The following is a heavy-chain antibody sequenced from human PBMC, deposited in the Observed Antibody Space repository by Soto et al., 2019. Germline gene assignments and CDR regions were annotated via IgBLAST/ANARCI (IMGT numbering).Heavy chain of an antibody. Sequence: QVQLQESGPGLVKPSGTLSLTCAVSGGSISSSSWWTWVRLSPGKGLEWIGEIFESGATNYNPSLKSRLTMSVDKSKNQFSLNLSSLTAADTAVYFCTTSHAGELNNWGQGTLVTVSS. CDR3: TTSHAGELNN. J-gene: IGHJ4*02. CDR1: GGSISSSSW. CDR2: IFESGAT. V-gene: IGHV4-4*02. D-gene: IGHD1-7*01.